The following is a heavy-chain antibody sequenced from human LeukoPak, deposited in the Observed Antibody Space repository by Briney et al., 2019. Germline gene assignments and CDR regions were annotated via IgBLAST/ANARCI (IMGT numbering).Heavy chain of an antibody. CDR3: AGAVVVIGATPNY. J-gene: IGHJ4*02. CDR2: ISSSGITI. D-gene: IGHD2-15*01. V-gene: IGHV3-11*01. CDR1: GFSFTDYY. Sequence: KPGGSLRLSCAASGFSFTDYYMTWIRQAPGMGLEWVSYISSSGITIYYGDSVKGRFTISRDNTKNSLYLQMTSLRAEDTAIYYCAGAVVVIGATPNYWGQGTLATVSS.